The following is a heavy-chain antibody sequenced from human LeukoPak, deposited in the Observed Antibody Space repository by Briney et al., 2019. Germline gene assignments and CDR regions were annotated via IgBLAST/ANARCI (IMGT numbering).Heavy chain of an antibody. V-gene: IGHV4-38-2*02. J-gene: IGHJ4*02. CDR1: GYSISSGYY. Sequence: SETLSLTCSVSGYSISSGYYWRWIRQPPGKGLEWIGSIYHSGDTYYNPSLKSRVTISVDTSKNQFSLKLSSVTAADTAVYYCARVDTAGTNVVDYWGQGTLVTVSS. CDR2: IYHSGDT. D-gene: IGHD1-7*01. CDR3: ARVDTAGTNVVDY.